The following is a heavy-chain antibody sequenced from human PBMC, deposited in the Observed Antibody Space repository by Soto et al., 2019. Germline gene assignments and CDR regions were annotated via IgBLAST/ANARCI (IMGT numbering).Heavy chain of an antibody. J-gene: IGHJ1*01. D-gene: IGHD1-1*01. Sequence: VQLVQSGAEVKKPGSSVKVSCKASGGTFSSYAISWVRQAPGQGLECMGGIIPVFGTANYAQKFQGRVMINADESTSTVYMELSSLRSEDTAVYYCARGWNDFPHWGQGTLVTVSS. CDR1: GGTFSSYA. CDR2: IIPVFGTA. V-gene: IGHV1-69*01. CDR3: ARGWNDFPH.